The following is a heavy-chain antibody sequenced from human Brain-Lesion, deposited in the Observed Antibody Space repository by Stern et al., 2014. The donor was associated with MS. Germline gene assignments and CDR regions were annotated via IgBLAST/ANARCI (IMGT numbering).Heavy chain of an antibody. CDR3: ARSPATPSGYDRFDY. CDR1: GYLFDDYW. D-gene: IGHD5-12*01. Sequence: EVQLVESGAEVKKPGESLKISCEASGYLFDDYWIGWVRQMSGRGLELVAIIFPRDSNTRYSPSVQGHVTISADKSISPAHLQWSSLKPSDPAMYYCARSPATPSGYDRFDYWGQGALVTVSS. V-gene: IGHV5-51*03. J-gene: IGHJ4*02. CDR2: IFPRDSNT.